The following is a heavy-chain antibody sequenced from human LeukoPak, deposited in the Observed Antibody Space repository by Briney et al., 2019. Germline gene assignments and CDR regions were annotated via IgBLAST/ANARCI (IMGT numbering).Heavy chain of an antibody. D-gene: IGHD3-16*02. CDR3: ANSYYVWGSYRKSSPPRFFDY. J-gene: IGHJ4*02. Sequence: PGGSLRLSCAASGFTFSSYGMHWVRQAPGKGLEWVAFIRYDGSNKYYADSVKGRFTISRDNSKNTLYLQMNSLRAEDTAVYYCANSYYVWGSYRKSSPPRFFDYWGQGTLVTVSS. V-gene: IGHV3-30*02. CDR1: GFTFSSYG. CDR2: IRYDGSNK.